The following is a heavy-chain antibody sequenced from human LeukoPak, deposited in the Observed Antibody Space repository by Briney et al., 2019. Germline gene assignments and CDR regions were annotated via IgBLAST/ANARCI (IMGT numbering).Heavy chain of an antibody. V-gene: IGHV3-7*01. D-gene: IGHD2-2*02. CDR3: AREGIVVVPAAIRDYYYYYMDV. CDR2: IKQDGSEK. J-gene: IGHJ6*03. CDR1: GFTFSSYW. Sequence: GGSLRLSCAASGFTFSSYWMSWVRQAPGKGLERVANIKQDGSEKYYVDSVKGRFTISRDNAKNSLYLQMNSLRAEDTAVYYCAREGIVVVPAAIRDYYYYYMDVWGKGTTVTVSS.